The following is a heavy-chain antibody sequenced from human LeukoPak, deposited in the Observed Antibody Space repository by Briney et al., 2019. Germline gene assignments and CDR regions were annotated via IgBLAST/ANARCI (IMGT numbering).Heavy chain of an antibody. D-gene: IGHD3-10*01. CDR1: GGSLSGYY. J-gene: IGHJ4*02. CDR3: ARLQGAITMVRGVTYYFDY. CDR2: IYYSGST. Sequence: SETLSLTCAVYGGSLSGYYWSWIRQPPGKGLEWIGYIYYSGSTNYNPSLKSRVTISVDTSKNQFSLKLSSVTAADTAVYYCARLQGAITMVRGVTYYFDYWGQGTLVTVSS. V-gene: IGHV4-59*08.